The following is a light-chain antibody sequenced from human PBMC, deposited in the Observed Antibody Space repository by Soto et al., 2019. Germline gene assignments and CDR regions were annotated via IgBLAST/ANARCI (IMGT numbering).Light chain of an antibody. CDR3: SSFTSNSTLV. V-gene: IGLV2-14*01. J-gene: IGLJ1*01. Sequence: QSALTQPASVSGSPGQSITISCTGTSSDVGGYNFVSWYQQHPGKAPKLMIHEVSNRPSGVSNRFSASKSGNTASLTISGLQAEDEADYYCSSFTSNSTLVFGTGTKVTAL. CDR1: SSDVGGYNF. CDR2: EVS.